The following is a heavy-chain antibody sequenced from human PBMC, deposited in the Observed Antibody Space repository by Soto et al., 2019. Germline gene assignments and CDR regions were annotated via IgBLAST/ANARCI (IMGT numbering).Heavy chain of an antibody. Sequence: QVHLVESGGGVVQPGRSLSLSCVASGFTFSKHGMHWVRQVPGKGLEWVAVIGFDGNNKDYTHSVKGRFTISRDNSKNTVYLQMKSLRAEDTAVYYCAKEKQGYSYGCNFDYWGQGTLVTVSS. CDR1: GFTFSKHG. CDR3: AKEKQGYSYGCNFDY. V-gene: IGHV3-33*06. D-gene: IGHD5-18*01. CDR2: IGFDGNNK. J-gene: IGHJ4*02.